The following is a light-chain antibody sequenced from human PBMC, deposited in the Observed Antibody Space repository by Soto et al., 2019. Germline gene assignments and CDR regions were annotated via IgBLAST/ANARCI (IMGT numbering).Light chain of an antibody. CDR2: KAS. V-gene: IGKV1-5*03. CDR1: QSINSW. CDR3: QQYSSYST. Sequence: DIQMTQSPSTLSASVGDRVTITCRASQSINSWLAWYQRKPGKVPKLLIYKASSLESGVPSRFSGSGSGTEFTLTISSLQPDDFAIYYRQQYSSYSTFGQGTKVDIK. J-gene: IGKJ1*01.